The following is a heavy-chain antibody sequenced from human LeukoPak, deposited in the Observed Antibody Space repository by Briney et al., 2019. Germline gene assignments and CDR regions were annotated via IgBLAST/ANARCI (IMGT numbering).Heavy chain of an antibody. CDR1: GFTFSSYA. CDR3: AKDPFYYGTGGPT. CDR2: IGHTLGST. V-gene: IGHV3-23*01. J-gene: IGHJ4*02. D-gene: IGHD3-10*01. Sequence: GGSLRLSCAASGFTFSSYAMSWVRQAPGKGLEWVSSIGHTLGSTYYTESVKGRFIISRDSSKNTVFLRMNSLRADDTAVYYCAKDPFYYGTGGPTWGQGTLVTVSS.